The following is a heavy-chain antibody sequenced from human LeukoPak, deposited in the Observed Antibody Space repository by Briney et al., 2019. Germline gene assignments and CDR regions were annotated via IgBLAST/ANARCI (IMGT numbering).Heavy chain of an antibody. J-gene: IGHJ4*02. CDR2: VKYDGSTT. V-gene: IGHV3-74*01. Sequence: GGSLRLSCAASGFTFSAYWMHWVPQAPGKGLVWVSRVKYDGSTTTYADSVRGRFTISRDNAKNILYLQMNSLRVEDTAVYYCARDLNWLLFDYWGQGTLVTVS. CDR3: ARDLNWLLFDY. CDR1: GFTFSAYW. D-gene: IGHD3-9*01.